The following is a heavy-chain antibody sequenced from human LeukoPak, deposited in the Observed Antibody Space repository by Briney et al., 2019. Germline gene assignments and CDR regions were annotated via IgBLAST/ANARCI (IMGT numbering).Heavy chain of an antibody. CDR2: ISHDGTNK. Sequence: GGSLRLSCAASGFPFSGYAIHWVRQTPGKGLEWVAVISHDGTNKYYADSVKGRFTISRDNSKNTLYLQMNSLRTEDTAVYYCARHRGPSLHSSGYFDYWGEGTLVTVSS. CDR3: ARHRGPSLHSSGYFDY. V-gene: IGHV3-30-3*01. D-gene: IGHD3-22*01. CDR1: GFPFSGYA. J-gene: IGHJ4*02.